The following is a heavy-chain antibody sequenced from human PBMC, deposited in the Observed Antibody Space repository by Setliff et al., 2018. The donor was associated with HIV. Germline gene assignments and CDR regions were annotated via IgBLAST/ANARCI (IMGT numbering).Heavy chain of an antibody. CDR2: ISSSGRTI. CDR1: GFTLSRYG. Sequence: GGSLRLSCAASGFTLSRYGMNWVRQAPGKGLEWISSISSSGRTIKYADSVKGRFTISRDNAKNSLYLQMNSLRAEDTAVYYCARGIYTGYDHFDYWGQGTLVTVSS. D-gene: IGHD5-12*01. V-gene: IGHV3-48*01. J-gene: IGHJ4*02. CDR3: ARGIYTGYDHFDY.